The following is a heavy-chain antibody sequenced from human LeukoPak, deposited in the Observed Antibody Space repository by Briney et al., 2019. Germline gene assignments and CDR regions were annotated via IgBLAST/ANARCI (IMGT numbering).Heavy chain of an antibody. CDR3: ATLTRLTGASRPLY. CDR1: GYTFTGYY. Sequence: GASVKVSCKASGYTFTGYYMHWVRQAPGQGLEWMGRINPNSGSTNYAQKFQGRFTMTRDTSNSTAYMQLSSLRSDDTAVYYCATLTRLTGASRPLYWGGRTLVTVSS. J-gene: IGHJ4*02. CDR2: INPNSGST. V-gene: IGHV1-2*06. D-gene: IGHD1-1*01.